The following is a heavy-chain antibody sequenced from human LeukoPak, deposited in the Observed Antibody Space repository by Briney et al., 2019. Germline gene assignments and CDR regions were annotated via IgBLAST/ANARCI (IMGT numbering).Heavy chain of an antibody. J-gene: IGHJ4*02. CDR3: AKDRSGWYAQGLSPADY. Sequence: PGGSLRLSCSASGFTFSSYGMHWVRQAPGKGLEWVAVISYDGSNKYYADSVKGRFTISRDNSKNTLYLQMNSLRAEDTAVYYCAKDRSGWYAQGLSPADYWGQGTLVTVSS. CDR2: ISYDGSNK. D-gene: IGHD6-19*01. V-gene: IGHV3-30*18. CDR1: GFTFSSYG.